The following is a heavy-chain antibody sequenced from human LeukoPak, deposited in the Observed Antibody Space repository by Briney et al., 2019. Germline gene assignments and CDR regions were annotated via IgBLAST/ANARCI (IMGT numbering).Heavy chain of an antibody. J-gene: IGHJ5*02. CDR2: INTNSSST. V-gene: IGHV3-74*01. CDR1: GFTFSNYS. Sequence: PGGSLRLSCAASGFTFSNYSMNWVRQAPGKGLVWVSPINTNSSSTDYADSVKGRFTISRDNAKNTLYLQMNSLRAEDTAVYYCARDLDGYRSGNGAWGQGTLVTVSS. CDR3: ARDLDGYRSGNGA. D-gene: IGHD5-12*01.